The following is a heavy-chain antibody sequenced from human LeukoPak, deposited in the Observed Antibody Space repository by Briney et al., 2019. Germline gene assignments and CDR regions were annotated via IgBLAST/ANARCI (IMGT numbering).Heavy chain of an antibody. J-gene: IGHJ4*02. Sequence: GGSLRLSCAASGFTFSSYTMHWVRQAPGKGLEWVAIISYDGSSKYYADSVKGRFTISRDNSKKTLYLQMDSLRVEDTAVYYCARGTSITLVRGPKDYWGQGTLVTVSS. CDR2: ISYDGSSK. CDR1: GFTFSSYT. V-gene: IGHV3-30-3*01. D-gene: IGHD3-10*01. CDR3: ARGTSITLVRGPKDY.